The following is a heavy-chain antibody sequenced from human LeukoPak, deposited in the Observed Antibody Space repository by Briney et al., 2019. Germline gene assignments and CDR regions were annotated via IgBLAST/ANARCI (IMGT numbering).Heavy chain of an antibody. J-gene: IGHJ4*02. CDR1: GGSFSGYY. CDR3: ASSIAVAGGFDY. V-gene: IGHV4-34*01. Sequence: PSETLSLTCAVYGGSFSGYYWSWVRQPPGKGLEWIGEINHSGSTNYNPSLKSRVAISVDTSKNQFSLKLSSVTAADTAVYYCASSIAVAGGFDYWGQGTLVTVSS. D-gene: IGHD6-19*01. CDR2: INHSGST.